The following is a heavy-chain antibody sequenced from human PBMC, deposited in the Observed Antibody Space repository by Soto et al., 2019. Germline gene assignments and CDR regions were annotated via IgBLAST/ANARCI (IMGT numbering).Heavy chain of an antibody. J-gene: IGHJ4*02. CDR3: AKHSYYDFWPGHYYYLDF. Sequence: PGGSLRLSCVTSRFSFNTFAMSWVRQAPGKGLEWGSAINGGGENTYYADSVKGRFTISRDNSKNTLYLQMDSLRAEDTAVYYCAKHSYYDFWPGHYYYLDFWGQGTLVTVSS. CDR1: RFSFNTFA. V-gene: IGHV3-23*01. D-gene: IGHD3-3*01. CDR2: INGGGENT.